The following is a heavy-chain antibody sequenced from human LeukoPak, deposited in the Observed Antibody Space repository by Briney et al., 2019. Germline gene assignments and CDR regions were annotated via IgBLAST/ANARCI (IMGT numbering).Heavy chain of an antibody. CDR2: ISGSGGST. CDR1: GFTFSSYA. Sequence: PGGSLRLSCAASGFTFSSYAMSWVRQAPGKGLEWVSAISGSGGSTYYADSVKGRFTISRGNSKNTLYLQMNSLRAEDTAVYYCAKTNDILTGPLDYWGQGTLVTVSS. V-gene: IGHV3-23*01. D-gene: IGHD3-9*01. CDR3: AKTNDILTGPLDY. J-gene: IGHJ4*02.